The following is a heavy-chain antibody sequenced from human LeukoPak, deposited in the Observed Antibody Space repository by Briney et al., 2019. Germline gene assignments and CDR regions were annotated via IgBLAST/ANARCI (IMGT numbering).Heavy chain of an antibody. CDR2: ISRSGETT. CDR3: ARDRRIAAPRFDY. D-gene: IGHD6-6*01. V-gene: IGHV3-23*01. CDR1: GFSFSAYA. Sequence: GGSLRLSCAASGFSFSAYAMNWVRQAPGKGLEWVSGISRSGETTYYTDSVKGRFTISRDNSKNTLYLQMSSLRAEDTAVYYCARDRRIAAPRFDYWGQGTLVTVSS. J-gene: IGHJ4*02.